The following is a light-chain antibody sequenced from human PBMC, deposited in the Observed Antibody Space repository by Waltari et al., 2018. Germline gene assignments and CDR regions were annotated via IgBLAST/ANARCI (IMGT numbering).Light chain of an antibody. Sequence: IVVTQSPLSLPVTPGEPASISCRSSQSLLHSNGYNYLDWYLQKPGQSPQLLIYLGSNRASGVPDRFSGSGSGTDFTLEIRRVEAEDVGVYYCMQSLQALWTFGQGTKVEIK. J-gene: IGKJ1*01. CDR2: LGS. CDR3: MQSLQALWT. V-gene: IGKV2-28*01. CDR1: QSLLHSNGYNY.